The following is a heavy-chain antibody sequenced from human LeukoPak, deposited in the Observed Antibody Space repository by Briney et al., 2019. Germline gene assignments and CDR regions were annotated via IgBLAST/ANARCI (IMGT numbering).Heavy chain of an antibody. V-gene: IGHV3-30-3*01. D-gene: IGHD4-17*01. J-gene: IGHJ4*02. Sequence: GGSLRLSCAASGFTFSSYAMSWVRQAPGKGLEWVAVISYDGSNKYYADSVKGRFTISRDNSKNTLYLQMNSLRAEDTAVYYCASPGDPNYWGQGTLVTVSS. CDR2: ISYDGSNK. CDR3: ASPGDPNY. CDR1: GFTFSSYA.